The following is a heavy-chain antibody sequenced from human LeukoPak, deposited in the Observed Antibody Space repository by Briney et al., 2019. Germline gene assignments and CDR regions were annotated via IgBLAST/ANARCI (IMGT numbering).Heavy chain of an antibody. CDR2: INHSGST. V-gene: IGHV4-34*01. CDR1: GGSFSGYY. Sequence: SETLSLTCAVYGGSFSGYYWSWIRQPPGKGLEWIGEINHSGSTNYNPSLKSRVTISVDTSKNQFSLKLSSVTAADTAVYYCARGKGGYFDYGGQGPLVTVS. J-gene: IGHJ4*02. D-gene: IGHD3-22*01. CDR3: ARGKGGYFDY.